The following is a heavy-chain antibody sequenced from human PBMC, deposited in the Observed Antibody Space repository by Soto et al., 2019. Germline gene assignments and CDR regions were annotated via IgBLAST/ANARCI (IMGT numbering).Heavy chain of an antibody. CDR3: GGAKLVPAYGEWFHP. J-gene: IGHJ5*02. CDR1: GASISSGGYY. V-gene: IGHV4-31*03. D-gene: IGHD2-2*01. Sequence: QVQLQESGPGLVKPSQTLVLTCTVSGASISSGGYYWSWIRQHPGMGLEWIGYMDYSGSGHSNPSPRSRVTISGNPSKNEFSLELSFGTAGDTAVNYCGGAKLVPAYGEWFHPWGQGTLVPVSS. CDR2: MDYSGSG.